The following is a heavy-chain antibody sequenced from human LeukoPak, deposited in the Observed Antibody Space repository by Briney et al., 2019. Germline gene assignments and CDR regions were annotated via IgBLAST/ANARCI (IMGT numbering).Heavy chain of an antibody. V-gene: IGHV1-2*02. CDR1: GYTFTGYY. CDR3: ARAEEVLLRFGDLGAFDN. J-gene: IGHJ3*02. CDR2: INPNCGGT. Sequence: ASVKVSCKASGYTFTGYYMHWVRQAPGQGLEWMGGINPNCGGTNYALKFQGRVTINRDTSISTAYMELSRLRSDDTAVYYCARAEEVLLRFGDLGAFDNWGQGTMVTVSS. D-gene: IGHD3-10*01.